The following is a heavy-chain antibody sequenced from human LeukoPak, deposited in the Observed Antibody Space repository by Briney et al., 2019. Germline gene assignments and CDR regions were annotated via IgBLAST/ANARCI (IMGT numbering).Heavy chain of an antibody. CDR1: GGSISNYY. J-gene: IGHJ4*02. CDR2: IYYSGST. CDR3: ARATFYFDY. V-gene: IGHV4-59*01. Sequence: PSETLSLTCTVSGGSISNYYWSWIRQPPGKGLEWIGFIYYSGSTNYNPSLKSRVTISVDTSKNQFSLKLSSVTAADTAVYYCARATFYFDYWGQGTLVTVSS.